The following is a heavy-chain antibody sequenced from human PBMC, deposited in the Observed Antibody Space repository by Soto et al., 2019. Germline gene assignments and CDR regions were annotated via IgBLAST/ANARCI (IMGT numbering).Heavy chain of an antibody. Sequence: ASVKVSCKAHGYTFTTSYVNWVRQAPGQGLEWMGIILPSSGSTSYAQNFQGRVTMTRDTSTSTVYMELTSLRSDDTAIYYCARGGHVVVVTAALDYWGQGTPVTVSS. D-gene: IGHD2-21*02. CDR2: ILPSSGST. CDR3: ARGGHVVVVTAALDY. CDR1: GYTFTTSY. J-gene: IGHJ4*02. V-gene: IGHV1-46*01.